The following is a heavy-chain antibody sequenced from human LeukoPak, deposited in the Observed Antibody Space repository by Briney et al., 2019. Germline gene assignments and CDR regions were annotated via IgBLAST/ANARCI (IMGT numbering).Heavy chain of an antibody. D-gene: IGHD5-12*01. CDR2: IYHSGST. CDR3: AANSGYDLTTFDY. Sequence: PSETLSLTCTVSGYSISSGYYWGWIRQPPGKGLEWIGSIYHSGSTYYNPSLKSRVTISVDTSKNQFSLKLSSVTAADTAVYYCAANSGYDLTTFDYWGQGTLVTVSS. CDR1: GYSISSGYY. J-gene: IGHJ4*02. V-gene: IGHV4-38-2*02.